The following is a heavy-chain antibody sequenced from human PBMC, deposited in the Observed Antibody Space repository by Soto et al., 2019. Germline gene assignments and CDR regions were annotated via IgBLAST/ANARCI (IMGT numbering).Heavy chain of an antibody. CDR1: GDTFSFYS. J-gene: IGHJ4*02. V-gene: IGHV1-69*04. Sequence: QVQLVQSGAEVKRPGSSVKVSCKASGDTFSFYSINWVRQAPGLELEWMGRVNPILSMSNYAQRFQGRVTMTADKSTTTAYMELSGLRSEDTAMYYCATSYGSGYRAFDYWCQGALVTVSS. D-gene: IGHD3-10*01. CDR3: ATSYGSGYRAFDY. CDR2: VNPILSMS.